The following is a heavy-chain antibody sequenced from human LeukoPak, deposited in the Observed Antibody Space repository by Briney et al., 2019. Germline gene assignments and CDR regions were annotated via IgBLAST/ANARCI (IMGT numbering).Heavy chain of an antibody. D-gene: IGHD3-10*01. CDR1: GDSISSSTYY. CDR2: YSGST. V-gene: IGHV4-39*01. CDR3: ARSSYGAGSKPYWVDC. Sequence: SETLSLTCTVSGDSISSSTYYWAWIRQPPGKGLEYIGSYSGSTYYNPSLKSRVTISVDTSKKQFSLKLSSVTAADAAVYYCARSSYGAGSKPYWVDCWGQGTLVTVSS. J-gene: IGHJ4*02.